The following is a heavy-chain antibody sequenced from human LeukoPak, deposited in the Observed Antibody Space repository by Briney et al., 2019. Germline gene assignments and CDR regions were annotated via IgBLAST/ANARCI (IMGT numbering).Heavy chain of an antibody. CDR1: GGSISSYY. V-gene: IGHV4-59*01. CDR2: IYYSGST. CDR3: ARTVQNYDFWCGYSATYNWFDP. J-gene: IGHJ5*02. D-gene: IGHD3-3*01. Sequence: SETLSLTCTVSGGSISSYYWNWIRQPPGKGLEWIGYIYYSGSTNYNPSLKSRVTISVDTSKNQFSLKLSSVTAADTAVYYCARTVQNYDFWCGYSATYNWFDPWGQGTLVTVSS.